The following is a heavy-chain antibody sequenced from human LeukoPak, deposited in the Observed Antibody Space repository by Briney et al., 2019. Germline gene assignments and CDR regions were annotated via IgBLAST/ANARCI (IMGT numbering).Heavy chain of an antibody. CDR1: GFTFSSYS. D-gene: IGHD6-6*01. J-gene: IGHJ4*02. CDR3: ARSKGSSFRSPFDY. V-gene: IGHV3-21*01. CDR2: ISSSSSYI. Sequence: PGGSLRLSCAASGFTFSSYSMNWVRQAPRKGLGWVSSISSSSSYIYYADSVKGRFTISRDNAKNSLYLQMNSLGAEDTAVYYCARSKGSSFRSPFDYWGEGTLVTVSS.